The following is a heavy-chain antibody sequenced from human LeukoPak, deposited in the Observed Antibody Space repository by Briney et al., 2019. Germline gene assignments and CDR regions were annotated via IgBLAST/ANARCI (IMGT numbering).Heavy chain of an antibody. CDR1: GVSTSSSNW. V-gene: IGHV4-4*02. CDR3: AREPYYYDSSGYYRAFDI. Sequence: SGTLSLTCAVSGVSTSSSNWWSWVRQPPGKGLEWIGEIYHSGSTNYNPSLKSRVTISVDTSKNQFSLKLSSVTAADTAVYYCAREPYYYDSSGYYRAFDIWGQGTMVTVSS. D-gene: IGHD3-22*01. CDR2: IYHSGST. J-gene: IGHJ3*02.